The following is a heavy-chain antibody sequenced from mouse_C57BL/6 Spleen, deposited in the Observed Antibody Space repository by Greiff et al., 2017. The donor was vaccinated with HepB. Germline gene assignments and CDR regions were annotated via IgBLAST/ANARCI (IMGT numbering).Heavy chain of an antibody. V-gene: IGHV1-26*01. CDR2: INPNNGGT. CDR1: GYTFTDYY. Sequence: VQLQQSGPELVKPGASVKISCKASGYTFTDYYMNWVKQSHGKSLEWIGDINPNNGGTSYNQKFKGKATLTVDKSSSTAYMELRSLTSEDSAVYYCARSGHSKGFAYWGQGTLVTVSA. CDR3: ARSGHSKGFAY. J-gene: IGHJ3*01. D-gene: IGHD2-5*01.